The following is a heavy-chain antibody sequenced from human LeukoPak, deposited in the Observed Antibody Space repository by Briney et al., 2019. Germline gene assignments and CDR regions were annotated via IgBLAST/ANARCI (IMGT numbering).Heavy chain of an antibody. J-gene: IGHJ6*02. CDR1: GFTFSSYA. CDR2: ISYDGSNK. V-gene: IGHV3-30-3*01. CDR3: ARDHSGYCSGGSCYGRAYYYCGMDV. D-gene: IGHD2-15*01. Sequence: PGGSLRLSCAASGFTFSSYAMHWVRQAPGKGLEWVAVISYDGSNKYYADSVKGRFTISRDNSKNTLYLQMNSLRAEDTAVYYCARDHSGYCSGGSCYGRAYYYCGMDVWGQGTTVTVSS.